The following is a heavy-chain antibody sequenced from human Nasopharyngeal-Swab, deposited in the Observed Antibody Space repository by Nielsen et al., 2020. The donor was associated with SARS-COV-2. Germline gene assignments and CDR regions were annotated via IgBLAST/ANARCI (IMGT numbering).Heavy chain of an antibody. D-gene: IGHD2-15*01. J-gene: IGHJ6*02. CDR2: MNPNSGNT. CDR1: GYTFTSYD. Sequence: ASVKVSCKASGYTFTSYDINWVRQATGQGLEWMGWMNPNSGNTGYAQKFQGRVTMTRNTSISTAYMELGSLRSEDTAVYYCARYCSGGSCYPYYYYGMDVWGQGTTVTVSS. V-gene: IGHV1-8*01. CDR3: ARYCSGGSCYPYYYYGMDV.